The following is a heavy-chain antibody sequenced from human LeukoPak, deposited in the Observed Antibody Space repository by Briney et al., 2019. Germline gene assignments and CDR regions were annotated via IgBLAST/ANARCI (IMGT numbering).Heavy chain of an antibody. Sequence: PSETLSLTCAVSGGSISSTKWWSWVRQPPGKGLEWIGSIYYSGSTYYNPSLKSRVTISVDTSKNQFSLKLSSVTAADTAVYYCARVNYDILTGYYKTIDYWGQGTLVTVSS. CDR3: ARVNYDILTGYYKTIDY. CDR1: GGSISSTKW. J-gene: IGHJ4*02. CDR2: IYYSGST. D-gene: IGHD3-9*01. V-gene: IGHV4-39*01.